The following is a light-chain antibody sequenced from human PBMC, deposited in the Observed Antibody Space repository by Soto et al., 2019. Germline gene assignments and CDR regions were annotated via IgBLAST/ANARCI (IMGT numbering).Light chain of an antibody. CDR2: RTT. V-gene: IGLV1-47*01. CDR1: RSNIGSNY. CDR3: AAWDENLRGVV. J-gene: IGLJ3*02. Sequence: QSVLTQPPSASGTPGQRVTISCSGGRSNIGSNYAFWYQQLPGTAPKLFIFRTTQRPSGVPDRFSGSKSGTSASLVISGLRSEDEATYYCAAWDENLRGVVFGGGTKLTVL.